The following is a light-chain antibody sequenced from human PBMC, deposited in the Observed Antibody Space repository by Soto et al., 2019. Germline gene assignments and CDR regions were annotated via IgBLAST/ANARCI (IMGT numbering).Light chain of an antibody. Sequence: DIVMTQSPDSLAVSLGERATINCRSSQSVLYRSNNKNYLAWYQQKPGQPPKLLMYWTSTRESGVPDRFGGSGSGTDFTLTISSLQAEDVAVYYCHQYYETVRTFGQGTKVEIK. CDR3: HQYYETVRT. CDR2: WTS. V-gene: IGKV4-1*01. CDR1: QSVLYRSNNKNY. J-gene: IGKJ1*01.